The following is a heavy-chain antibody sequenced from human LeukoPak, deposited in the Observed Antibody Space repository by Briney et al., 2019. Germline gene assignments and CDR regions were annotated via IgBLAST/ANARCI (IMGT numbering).Heavy chain of an antibody. Sequence: SETLSLTCAVYGGSFSGYYWSWIRQPPGKGLERIGEINHSGSTNYNPSLKSRVTISVDTSKNQFSLKLSSVTAADTAVYYCARQWNPIHYGDLFDYWGQGTLVTVSS. V-gene: IGHV4-34*01. D-gene: IGHD4-17*01. CDR2: INHSGST. CDR1: GGSFSGYY. CDR3: ARQWNPIHYGDLFDY. J-gene: IGHJ4*02.